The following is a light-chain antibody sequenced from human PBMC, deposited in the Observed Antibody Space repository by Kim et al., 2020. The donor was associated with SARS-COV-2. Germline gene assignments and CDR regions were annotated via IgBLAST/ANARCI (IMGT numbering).Light chain of an antibody. Sequence: DIVLTQSPDTLSLSPGERATLSCRASQSVSSSYLAWYQQKPGQAPRLLIYGASSRATGIPDRFSGSGSGTDFTLTISRLEPEDFAVYYCQQYGSSPSTFGQGTRLEIK. J-gene: IGKJ5*01. CDR2: GAS. V-gene: IGKV3-20*01. CDR3: QQYGSSPST. CDR1: QSVSSSY.